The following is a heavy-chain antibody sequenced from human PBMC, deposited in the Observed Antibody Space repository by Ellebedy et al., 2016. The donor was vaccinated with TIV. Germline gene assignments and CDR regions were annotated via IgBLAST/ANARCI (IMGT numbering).Heavy chain of an antibody. J-gene: IGHJ4*01. CDR1: GFTFTNYA. CDR3: TKGEVYSGYEVHLY. D-gene: IGHD5-12*01. Sequence: GESLKISXAASGFTFTNYAMSWVRQAPGKGLEWVSTISSTAWTTNYADSVKGRFTISRDNSKNTLSLQMNSLRAEDTAVYYCTKGEVYSGYEVHLYWGQGTLVTVSS. V-gene: IGHV3-23*01. CDR2: ISSTAWTT.